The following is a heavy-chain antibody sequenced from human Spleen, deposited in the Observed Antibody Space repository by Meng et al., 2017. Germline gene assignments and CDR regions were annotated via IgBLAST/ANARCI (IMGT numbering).Heavy chain of an antibody. CDR1: GFTFSIAW. V-gene: IGHV3-53*01. CDR3: TRGLAPEGYFDI. J-gene: IGHJ2*01. CDR2: MYGDGTT. Sequence: EVQLVESGGGLIKPGGSLRLSCAASGFTFSIAWMSWVRQAPGKGLEWVSVMYGDGTTYYADSVKGRFTISRDNSRNTVYLQMTSLRADDTAIYYCTRGLAPEGYFDIWGRGTLVTVSS.